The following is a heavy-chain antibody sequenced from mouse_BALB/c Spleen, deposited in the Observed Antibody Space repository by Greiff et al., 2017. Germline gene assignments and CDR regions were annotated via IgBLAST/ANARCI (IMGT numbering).Heavy chain of an antibody. CDR1: GFNIKDTY. CDR2: IDPANGNT. D-gene: IGHD1-1*01. V-gene: IGHV14-3*02. Sequence: EVKLQESGAELVKPGASVKLSCTASGFNIKDTYMHWVKQRPEQGLEWIGRIDPANGNTKYDPKFQGKATITADTSSNTAYLQLSSLTSEDTAVYYCARRSYGSSPFDYWGQGTTLTVSS. CDR3: ARRSYGSSPFDY. J-gene: IGHJ2*01.